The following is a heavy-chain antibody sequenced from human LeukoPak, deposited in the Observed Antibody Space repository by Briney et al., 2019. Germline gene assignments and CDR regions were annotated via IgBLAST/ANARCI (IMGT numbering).Heavy chain of an antibody. CDR1: GESLHGYY. Sequence: SETLSLTCAVYGESLHGYYWSWIRQPAGKGLEWIGRIYTSGSTNYNPSLKSRVTMSVDTSKNQFSLKLSSVTAADTAVYYCARSGSGSRLDCWGQGTLVTVSS. CDR2: IYTSGST. CDR3: ARSGSGSRLDC. D-gene: IGHD1-26*01. J-gene: IGHJ4*02. V-gene: IGHV4-59*10.